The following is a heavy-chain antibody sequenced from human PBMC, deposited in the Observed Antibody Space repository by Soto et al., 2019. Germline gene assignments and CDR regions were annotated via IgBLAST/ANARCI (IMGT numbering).Heavy chain of an antibody. Sequence: SETLSLTCAVYGGSFSGYYWSWIRQPPGKGLEWIGEINHSGSTNYNPSLKSRVTISVDTSKNQFSLKLSSVTAADTAVYYCARGRARVYCSGGSCKNIDAFDIWGQGTMVTVSS. V-gene: IGHV4-34*01. J-gene: IGHJ3*02. CDR1: GGSFSGYY. CDR2: INHSGST. CDR3: ARGRARVYCSGGSCKNIDAFDI. D-gene: IGHD2-15*01.